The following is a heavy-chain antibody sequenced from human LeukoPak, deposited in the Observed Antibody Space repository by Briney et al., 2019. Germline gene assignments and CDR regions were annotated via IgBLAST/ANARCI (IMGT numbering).Heavy chain of an antibody. CDR2: ISWNSGIL. CDR3: AKDREVWGFGEDAFEF. Sequence: GRSLRLSCAASGFTFDDYAMHWVRQAPGKGLEWVSGISWNSGILGYADSVKGRFTISRDNAENSVFLQMNSLRVEDTALYYCAKDREVWGFGEDAFEFWGQGTMVIVSS. CDR1: GFTFDDYA. J-gene: IGHJ3*01. V-gene: IGHV3-9*01. D-gene: IGHD3-10*01.